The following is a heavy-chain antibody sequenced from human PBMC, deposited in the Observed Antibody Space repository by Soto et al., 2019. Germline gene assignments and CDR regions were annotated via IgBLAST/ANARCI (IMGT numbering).Heavy chain of an antibody. J-gene: IGHJ4*02. D-gene: IGHD6-13*01. Sequence: SGPTLVNPTETLTLTCTVSGFSLSNARMGVSWIRQPPGKALEWLAHIFSRDEKSYSRSLKSRLTISKDTSKSQVVLTMSNMDPVDTATYYCARSHYSGWYYFDYWGQGTLVTVSS. CDR3: ARSHYSGWYYFDY. V-gene: IGHV2-26*01. CDR2: IFSRDEK. CDR1: GFSLSNARMG.